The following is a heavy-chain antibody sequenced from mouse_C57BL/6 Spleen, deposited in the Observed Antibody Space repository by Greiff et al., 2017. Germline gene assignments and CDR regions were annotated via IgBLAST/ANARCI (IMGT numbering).Heavy chain of an antibody. D-gene: IGHD1-1*01. CDR2: IYPGSGST. CDR3: ASPPYGRTVAY. V-gene: IGHV1-55*01. Sequence: QVQLQQPGAELVKPGASVKMSCKASGYNFTSYWITWVKQRPGQGREWVGDIYPGSGSTNYNEKFKSKANLTVDPSSSTAYMQLRSLTSEDSAVDYCASPPYGRTVAYWGQGTLVTVSA. CDR1: GYNFTSYW. J-gene: IGHJ3*01.